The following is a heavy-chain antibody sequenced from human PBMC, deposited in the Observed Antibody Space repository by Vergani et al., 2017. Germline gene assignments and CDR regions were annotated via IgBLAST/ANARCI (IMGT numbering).Heavy chain of an antibody. CDR2: IIPIFGTA. CDR3: AIDFYYYDSSGSIKNYYYGMDV. J-gene: IGHJ6*02. V-gene: IGHV1-69*18. Sequence: QVQLVQSGAEVKKPGSSVKVSCKASGGTFSSYAISWVRQAPGQGLEWMGRIIPIFGTANHAQKFQGRVTITADESTSTAYMELSSLRSEDTAVYYCAIDFYYYDSSGSIKNYYYGMDVWGQGTTVTVSS. CDR1: GGTFSSYA. D-gene: IGHD3-22*01.